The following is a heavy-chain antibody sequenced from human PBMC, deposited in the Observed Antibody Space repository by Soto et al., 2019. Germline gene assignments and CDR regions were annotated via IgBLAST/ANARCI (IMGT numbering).Heavy chain of an antibody. CDR2: ISAYNGNT. Sequence: ASVKVSCKASGYTFTSYGISWVRQAPGQGLEWMGWISAYNGNTNYAQKLQGRVTMTTDTSTSTAYMELRSLRSDDTAVYYCARDPIGYCSGSSCYSNPFDYWGQGTLVTVSS. J-gene: IGHJ4*02. CDR3: ARDPIGYCSGSSCYSNPFDY. D-gene: IGHD2-15*01. CDR1: GYTFTSYG. V-gene: IGHV1-18*01.